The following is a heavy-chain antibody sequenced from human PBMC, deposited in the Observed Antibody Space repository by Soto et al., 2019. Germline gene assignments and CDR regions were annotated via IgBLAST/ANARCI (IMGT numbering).Heavy chain of an antibody. CDR3: ARDGHSSGWNPDAFDI. J-gene: IGHJ3*02. V-gene: IGHV3-21*01. Sequence: ESLKISCAAAGFTFSSYSMDCFLQAPGKGLEWVSFSSSSSNYIYYADSVKGRFTISRDNAKNSLYLQMNTLGADDTAVYYCARDGHSSGWNPDAFDIWGQGTMVTVSS. CDR1: GFTFSSYS. D-gene: IGHD6-19*01. CDR2: SSSSSNYI.